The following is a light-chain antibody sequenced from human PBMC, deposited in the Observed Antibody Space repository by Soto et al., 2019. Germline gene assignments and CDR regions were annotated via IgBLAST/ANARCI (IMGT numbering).Light chain of an antibody. Sequence: EIVMTQSPATLSVSPGERATLSCRASQSVSSNLAWYQQKPGQAPRLLIYGASTRATGIPARFSGSGSGTEFTLTISNLQSEDFAIYYCQQYNNWPRTFGQGTKVEIK. CDR1: QSVSSN. CDR2: GAS. V-gene: IGKV3-15*01. CDR3: QQYNNWPRT. J-gene: IGKJ1*01.